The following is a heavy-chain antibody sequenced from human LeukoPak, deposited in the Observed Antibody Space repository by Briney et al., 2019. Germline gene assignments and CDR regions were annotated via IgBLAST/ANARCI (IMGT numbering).Heavy chain of an antibody. J-gene: IGHJ4*02. Sequence: SETLSLTCAVYGGSFSGYYWSWIRQPPGKGLEWIGEINHSGSTNYNPSLKSRVTMSVDTSKNQFSLKLSSVTAADTAVYYCARARGFDYPYYFDYWGQGTLVTVSS. CDR3: ARARGFDYPYYFDY. D-gene: IGHD3-10*01. V-gene: IGHV4-34*01. CDR2: INHSGST. CDR1: GGSFSGYY.